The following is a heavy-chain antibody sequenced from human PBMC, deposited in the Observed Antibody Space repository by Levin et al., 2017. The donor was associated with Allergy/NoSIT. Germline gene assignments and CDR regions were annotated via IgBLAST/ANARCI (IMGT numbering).Heavy chain of an antibody. V-gene: IGHV3-23*01. J-gene: IGHJ4*02. D-gene: IGHD3-16*02. CDR2: ISGSGGST. CDR1: GFTFSSYA. Sequence: PGESLKISCAASGFTFSSYAMSWVRQAPGKGLEWVSAISGSGGSTYYADSVKGRFTISRDNSKNTLYLQMNSLRAEDTAVYYCAKEYMITFGGVIEPFDYWGQGTLVTVSS. CDR3: AKEYMITFGGVIEPFDY.